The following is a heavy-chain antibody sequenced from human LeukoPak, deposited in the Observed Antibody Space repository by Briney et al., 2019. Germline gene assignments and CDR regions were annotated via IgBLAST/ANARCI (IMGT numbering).Heavy chain of an antibody. D-gene: IGHD1-20*01. V-gene: IGHV3-74*01. CDR2: INSDGSST. CDR1: GFTFSTYI. Sequence: PGGSLRLSCAASGFTFSTYIMNWVRQAPGKGLVWVSRINSDGSSTSYADSVKGRFTISRDNAKNTLYLQMNSLRAEDTAVYYCAREGDYNWNYFDYWGQGTLVTVSS. J-gene: IGHJ4*02. CDR3: AREGDYNWNYFDY.